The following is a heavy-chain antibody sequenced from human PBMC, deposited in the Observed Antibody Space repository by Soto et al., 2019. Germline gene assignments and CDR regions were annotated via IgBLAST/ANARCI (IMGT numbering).Heavy chain of an antibody. V-gene: IGHV1-18*01. CDR3: AREGITIFGVVPPDYYYYYMDV. CDR1: GYTFTSYG. D-gene: IGHD3-3*01. Sequence: EASVKVSCKASGYTFTSYGISWVRQAPGQGLEWMGWISAYNGNTNYAQKLQGRVTMTTDTSTSTAYMELRSLRSDDTAVYYCAREGITIFGVVPPDYYYYYMDVWGKGTTVTVSS. J-gene: IGHJ6*03. CDR2: ISAYNGNT.